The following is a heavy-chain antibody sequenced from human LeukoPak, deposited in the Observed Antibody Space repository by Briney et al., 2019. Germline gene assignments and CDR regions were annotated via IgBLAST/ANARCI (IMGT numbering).Heavy chain of an antibody. J-gene: IGHJ4*02. V-gene: IGHV5-51*01. CDR3: ARPLHYYDSSGYYDY. CDR2: IYPGDSDT. D-gene: IGHD3-22*01. CDR1: GYSSTSYW. Sequence: GESLKFSCKGPGYSSTSYWIAWVRKMPGKGLDWMGLIYPGDSDTRYSPSFQGQVTISADKYISTAYLQWSSLEASDIAMYYSARPLHYYDSSGYYDYWGQGTLVTVSS.